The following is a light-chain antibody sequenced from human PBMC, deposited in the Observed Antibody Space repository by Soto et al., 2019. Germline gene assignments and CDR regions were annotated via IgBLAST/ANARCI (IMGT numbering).Light chain of an antibody. J-gene: IGLJ1*01. CDR3: SSYTSSSTYV. CDR2: DVS. Sequence: QSALTQPASVSGSPGQSITISCTGTSNDVGGYSYVSWYQQHPGRAPKLMIYDVSNRPSGVSNRFSGSKSGNTASLTISGLQAEDEADYYCSSYTSSSTYVFGTGTKLTVL. V-gene: IGLV2-14*03. CDR1: SNDVGGYSY.